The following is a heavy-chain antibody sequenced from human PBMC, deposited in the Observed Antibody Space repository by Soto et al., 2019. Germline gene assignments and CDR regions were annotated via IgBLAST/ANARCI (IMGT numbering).Heavy chain of an antibody. CDR1: GYTFTSYD. Sequence: ASVKVSCKASGYTFTSYDINWVRQATGQGLEWMGWMNPNSGNTGYAQKFQGRVTMTRNTSISTAYMELSSLRSEDTAVYYCARMFKAAAKPDYYYYYMDVWSKGTTVTVSS. CDR2: MNPNSGNT. D-gene: IGHD2-15*01. J-gene: IGHJ6*03. CDR3: ARMFKAAAKPDYYYYYMDV. V-gene: IGHV1-8*01.